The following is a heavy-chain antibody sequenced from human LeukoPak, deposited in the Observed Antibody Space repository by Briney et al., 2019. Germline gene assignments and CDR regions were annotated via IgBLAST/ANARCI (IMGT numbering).Heavy chain of an antibody. Sequence: GGSLRLSCAASGFTFSSYGMHWVRQAPGKGLEWVGVIWYDGSNKYYADSVKGRFTISRDNSKNTLYLQMNSLRAEDTAVYYCARETLRWNAFDIWGQGTMVTVSS. V-gene: IGHV3-33*01. D-gene: IGHD4-23*01. CDR1: GFTFSSYG. J-gene: IGHJ3*02. CDR3: ARETLRWNAFDI. CDR2: IWYDGSNK.